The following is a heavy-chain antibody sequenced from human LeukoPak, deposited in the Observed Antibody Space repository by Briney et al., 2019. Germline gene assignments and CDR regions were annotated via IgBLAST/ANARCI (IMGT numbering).Heavy chain of an antibody. V-gene: IGHV3-48*04. J-gene: IGHJ5*02. CDR1: GFTFSSYS. CDR3: ARDADYDFWSGYSAFDP. CDR2: ISSSTI. D-gene: IGHD3-3*01. Sequence: GGSLRLSCAASGFTFSSYSMNWVRQAPGKGLEWVSYISSSTIYYADSVKGRFTISRDNAKNSLYLQMNSLRAEDTAVYYCARDADYDFWSGYSAFDPWGQGTLVTVSS.